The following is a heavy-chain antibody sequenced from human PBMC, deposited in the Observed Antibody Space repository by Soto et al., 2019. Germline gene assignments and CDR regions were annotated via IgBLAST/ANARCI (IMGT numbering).Heavy chain of an antibody. CDR2: ISAYNGNT. V-gene: IGHV1-18*01. CDR3: ARLFFRLFACDI. J-gene: IGHJ3*02. D-gene: IGHD3-22*01. Sequence: QVQLVQSGGEVKKPGASVKVSCKASGYTFTTYGISWVRQAPGQGLEWMGWISAYNGNTSYAQKLQGRVTMTTDTSTSTAYMELRSLGSDDTAVYYCARLFFRLFACDIWGQGTMVTVSS. CDR1: GYTFTTYG.